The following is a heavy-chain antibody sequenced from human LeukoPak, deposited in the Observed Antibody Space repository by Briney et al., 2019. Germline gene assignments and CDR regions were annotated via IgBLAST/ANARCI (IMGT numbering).Heavy chain of an antibody. CDR2: ISSSGDST. D-gene: IGHD3-22*01. J-gene: IGHJ3*02. Sequence: GGSLRLSCAASGFSFSSYAMSWVRQAPGKGLEWVSAISSSGDSTYYADSVKGRYTISRDNSKKTLYLQMNSLRAEDTAVYYCAKRDSSGYYFPRGAFDIWGQGTMVAVSS. CDR1: GFSFSSYA. CDR3: AKRDSSGYYFPRGAFDI. V-gene: IGHV3-23*01.